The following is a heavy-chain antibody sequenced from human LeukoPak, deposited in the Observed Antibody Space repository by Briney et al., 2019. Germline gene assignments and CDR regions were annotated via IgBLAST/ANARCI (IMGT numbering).Heavy chain of an antibody. Sequence: GGSLRLSCAASGFTFSTYAMSWVRQAPGRGPEWVSGICGSGGCTYYADSVKGRFTISRDNSKNTLYLQMNSLRVEDTAVYYCASTPFYDYVWGSYRYRGLFDNWGQGTLVSVSS. CDR1: GFTFSTYA. CDR2: ICGSGGCT. D-gene: IGHD3-16*02. V-gene: IGHV3-23*01. CDR3: ASTPFYDYVWGSYRYRGLFDN. J-gene: IGHJ4*02.